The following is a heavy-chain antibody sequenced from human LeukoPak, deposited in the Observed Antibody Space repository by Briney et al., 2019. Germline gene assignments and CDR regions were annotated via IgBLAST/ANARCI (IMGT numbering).Heavy chain of an antibody. CDR3: ARDRGEIIAAHYYYYYVDV. CDR2: IIPIFGTA. Sequence: SVKVSCKASGGTFSSYAISWVRQAPGQGLEWMGGIIPIFGTANYAQKFQGRVTITTDESTSTAYMELSSLRSEDTAVYYCARDRGEIIAAHYYYYYVDVWGKGTTVTVSS. D-gene: IGHD6-6*01. V-gene: IGHV1-69*05. J-gene: IGHJ6*03. CDR1: GGTFSSYA.